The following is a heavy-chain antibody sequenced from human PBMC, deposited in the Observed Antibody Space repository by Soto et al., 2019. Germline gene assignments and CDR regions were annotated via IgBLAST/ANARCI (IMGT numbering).Heavy chain of an antibody. D-gene: IGHD6-6*01. Sequence: GASVKVSCKASGGTFSSYAISWVRQAPGQGLEWMGGIIPIFGTANYAQKFQGRVTITADESTSTAYMELSRLRSEDTAVYYCARGSSSSSFVDYYYYYGMDVWGQGTTVTGSS. CDR1: GGTFSSYA. CDR2: IIPIFGTA. J-gene: IGHJ6*02. V-gene: IGHV1-69*13. CDR3: ARGSSSSSFVDYYYYYGMDV.